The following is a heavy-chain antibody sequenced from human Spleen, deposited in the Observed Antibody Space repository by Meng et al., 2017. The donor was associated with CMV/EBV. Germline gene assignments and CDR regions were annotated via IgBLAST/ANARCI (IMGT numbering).Heavy chain of an antibody. CDR2: ISGSGDST. CDR3: TKGGHGNYVSAY. Sequence: SCAASGFTFSNYAMNWVRQAPGKGLEWVSAISGSGDSTYYTDSVKGRFTISRDNSKSTLFLHMNSLRAEDMALYYCTKGGHGNYVSAYWGQGTLVTV. J-gene: IGHJ4*02. V-gene: IGHV3-23*01. D-gene: IGHD4-17*01. CDR1: GFTFSNYA.